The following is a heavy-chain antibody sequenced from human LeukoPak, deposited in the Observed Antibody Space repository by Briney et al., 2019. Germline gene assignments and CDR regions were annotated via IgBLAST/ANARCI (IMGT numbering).Heavy chain of an antibody. J-gene: IGHJ4*02. CDR1: GFTFSDYY. CDR2: ISSSSSYI. Sequence: GGSLRLSCAASGFTFSDYYTSWIRQAPGKGLEWVSSISSSSSYIYYADSVKGRFTISRDNSKNTLYLQMNSLRAEDTAVYYCARDQGIPAAILGGLDYWGQGTLVTVSS. D-gene: IGHD2-2*02. CDR3: ARDQGIPAAILGGLDY. V-gene: IGHV3-11*06.